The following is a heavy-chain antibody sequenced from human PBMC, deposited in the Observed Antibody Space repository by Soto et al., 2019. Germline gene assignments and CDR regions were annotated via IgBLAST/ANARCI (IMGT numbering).Heavy chain of an antibody. J-gene: IGHJ6*02. D-gene: IGHD3-3*01. CDR1: GYTFTSYG. Sequence: ASVKVSCKASGYTFTSYGISWVRQAPGQGLEWMGWIRAYNGNTNYAQKLQGRVTMTTDTSTSTAYMELRSLRSDDTAVYYCNRHDSNYDFWSGSPPRYGMDVWGQGTTVTVSS. CDR2: IRAYNGNT. CDR3: NRHDSNYDFWSGSPPRYGMDV. V-gene: IGHV1-18*01.